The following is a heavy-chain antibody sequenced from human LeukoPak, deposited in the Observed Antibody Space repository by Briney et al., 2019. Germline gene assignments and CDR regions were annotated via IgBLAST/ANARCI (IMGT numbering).Heavy chain of an antibody. CDR3: ARGADITMIVEENWFDP. CDR2: ISAYNGNT. V-gene: IGHV1-18*01. CDR1: GYTFTSYG. D-gene: IGHD3-22*01. Sequence: GASVKVSCKASGYTFTSYGISWVRQAPGQGLEWMGWISAYNGNTNYAQKLQGRVTMTTDTSTSTAYMELRSLRSDDTAVYYCARGADITMIVEENWFDPWGQGTLVTVSS. J-gene: IGHJ5*02.